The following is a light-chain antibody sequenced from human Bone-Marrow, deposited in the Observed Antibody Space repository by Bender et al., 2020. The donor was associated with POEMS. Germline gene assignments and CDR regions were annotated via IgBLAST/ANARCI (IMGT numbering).Light chain of an antibody. CDR2: RHD. J-gene: IGLJ2*01. CDR1: GLGHRF. CDR3: QAWDSNTVI. V-gene: IGLV3-1*01. Sequence: SYVLTQPPSVSVSPGQTASIRCSGEGLGHRFVFWYQQKSGQSPVLVIYRHDRRPSGIPERFSGSTSRNTATLTISGTQAMDEADYYCQAWDSNTVIFGGGTKLTVL.